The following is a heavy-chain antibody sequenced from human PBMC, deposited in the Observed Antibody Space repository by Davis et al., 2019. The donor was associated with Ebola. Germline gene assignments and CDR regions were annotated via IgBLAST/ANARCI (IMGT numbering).Heavy chain of an antibody. CDR2: IYYSGST. J-gene: IGHJ6*02. V-gene: IGHV4-31*03. D-gene: IGHD4-17*01. CDR1: GGSISSGGYY. Sequence: PSETLSLTCTVSGGSISSGGYYWSWIRQHPGKGLEWIGYIYYSGSTYYNPSLKSRVTISVDTSKNQFSLKLSSVTAADTAVYYCARDRGTVTTGEGHYYYYGMDVWGQGTTVTVSS. CDR3: ARDRGTVTTGEGHYYYYGMDV.